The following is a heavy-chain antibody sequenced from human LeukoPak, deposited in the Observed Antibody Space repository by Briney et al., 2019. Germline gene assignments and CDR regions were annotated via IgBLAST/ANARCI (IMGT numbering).Heavy chain of an antibody. V-gene: IGHV1-46*03. CDR2: INPSGGST. CDR3: ARKRLRGRQGCDY. CDR1: GYPFTTFS. J-gene: IGHJ4*02. D-gene: IGHD6-25*01. Sequence: ASVKLSCKASGYPFTTFSLHWVRQAPGQGLEWMGIINPSGGSTSYAQKFQGRVTMTRDTSTSTVYMELSSLRSEDTAVYYCARKRLRGRQGCDYWGQGTLVTVSS.